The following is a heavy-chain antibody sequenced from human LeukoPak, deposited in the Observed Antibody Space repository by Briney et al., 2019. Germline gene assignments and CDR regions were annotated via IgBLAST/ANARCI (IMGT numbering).Heavy chain of an antibody. CDR1: GYSFTGYY. V-gene: IGHV1-2*02. J-gene: IGHJ4*02. CDR2: INPNSGDT. Sequence: GASVKVSCKASGYSFTGYYIHWVRQAPGQGLEWMGWINPNSGDTNYAQKFQGRVTMTRDTSITTAYMDLSSLRSDDTAVYYCAKDHTIRSFDSWGQGTLVTVSS. D-gene: IGHD1-14*01. CDR3: AKDHTIRSFDS.